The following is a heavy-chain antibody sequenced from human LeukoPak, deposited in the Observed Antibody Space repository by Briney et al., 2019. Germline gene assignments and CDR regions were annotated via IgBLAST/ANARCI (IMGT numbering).Heavy chain of an antibody. Sequence: PGGSLRLSCAASGFTFSSYGMNWVRQAPGKGLEWISYISGSGSTIDYADSVKGRFTISRDNAKNSLYLQMNSLRAEDTAVYYRARDYYYDSSGNTDYWGQGTLVTVSS. D-gene: IGHD3-22*01. V-gene: IGHV3-48*03. CDR3: ARDYYYDSSGNTDY. CDR2: ISGSGSTI. CDR1: GFTFSSYG. J-gene: IGHJ4*02.